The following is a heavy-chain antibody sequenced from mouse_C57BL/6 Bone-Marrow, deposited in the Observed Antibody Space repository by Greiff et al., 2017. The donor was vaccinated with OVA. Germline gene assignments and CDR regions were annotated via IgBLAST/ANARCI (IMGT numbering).Heavy chain of an antibody. D-gene: IGHD3-2*02. J-gene: IGHJ3*01. V-gene: IGHV1-55*01. CDR1: GYTFTSYW. CDR2: IYPGSGST. CDR3: ARRLRPAWFAY. Sequence: QVQLKQPGAELVKPGASVKMSCKASGYTFTSYWITWVKQRPGQGLEWIGDIYPGSGSTNYNEKFKSKATLTVDTSSSTAYMQLSSLTAEDSAVYYCARRLRPAWFAYWGQETLVTVSA.